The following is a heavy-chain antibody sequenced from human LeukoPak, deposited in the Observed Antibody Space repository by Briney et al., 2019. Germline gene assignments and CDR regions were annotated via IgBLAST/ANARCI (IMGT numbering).Heavy chain of an antibody. J-gene: IGHJ4*02. CDR1: GFTFSSYW. Sequence: PGGSLRLSCAASGFTFSSYWMSWVRQAPGKGREWVANIKQDGSEKYYVDSVKGRFTISRDNAKNSLYLQMNSLRAEDTAVYYCTTDELYSYYGSGSSWGQGTLVTVSS. CDR3: TTDELYSYYGSGSS. D-gene: IGHD3-10*01. CDR2: IKQDGSEK. V-gene: IGHV3-7*01.